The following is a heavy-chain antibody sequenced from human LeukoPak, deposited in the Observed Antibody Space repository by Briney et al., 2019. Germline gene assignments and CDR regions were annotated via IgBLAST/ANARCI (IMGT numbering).Heavy chain of an antibody. Sequence: GGSLRLSCAASGFTFSSYGMSWVRQVTGKGLERVSTISGSGGSTYYADSVKGRFTISRDNSKNTLYLQMNSLRSEDTAVYYCARDHFAYSNYLMDYWGQGTLVTVSS. CDR1: GFTFSSYG. D-gene: IGHD4-11*01. CDR3: ARDHFAYSNYLMDY. CDR2: ISGSGGST. J-gene: IGHJ4*02. V-gene: IGHV3-23*01.